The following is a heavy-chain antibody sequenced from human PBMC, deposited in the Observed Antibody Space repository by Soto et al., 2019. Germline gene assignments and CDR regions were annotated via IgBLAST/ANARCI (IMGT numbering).Heavy chain of an antibody. CDR1: GFTFSSYG. D-gene: IGHD3-3*01. CDR2: ISYDGSNK. CDR3: AKDLNKGVWSGYPYYYYGMDV. Sequence: QVQLVESGGGVVQPGRSLRLSCAASGFTFSSYGMHWVRQAPGKGLEWVAVISYDGSNKYYADSVKGRFTISRDNSKNTLYLQMNSLRAEDTAVYYFAKDLNKGVWSGYPYYYYGMDVWGQGTTVTVSS. V-gene: IGHV3-30*18. J-gene: IGHJ6*02.